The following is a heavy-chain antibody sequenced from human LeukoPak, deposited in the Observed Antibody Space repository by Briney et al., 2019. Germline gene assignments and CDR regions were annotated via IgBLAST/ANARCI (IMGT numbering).Heavy chain of an antibody. V-gene: IGHV5-51*01. J-gene: IGHJ4*02. D-gene: IGHD6-13*01. CDR1: GYTFTNYW. Sequence: GESLKISCQGSGYTFTNYWIGWVRQVPGKGLEWMGIIHPGDSNTRYSPSFQGQVSISADRSVSTAYLQWGSLKASDTGIYYCARSLSSWRESIFDLWGQGTQVTVSS. CDR2: IHPGDSNT. CDR3: ARSLSSWRESIFDL.